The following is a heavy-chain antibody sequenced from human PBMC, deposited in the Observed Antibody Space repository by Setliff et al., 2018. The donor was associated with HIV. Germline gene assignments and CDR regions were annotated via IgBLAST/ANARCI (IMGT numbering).Heavy chain of an antibody. Sequence: SETLSLTCAVYGGSFSDYHWNWIRQSPGKGLEWIGEINHSGSTNYNPSLKSRVTISVDTSKNQFSLKLSSVTAADTAVYYCATYADRESNRFDPWGQGILVTVSS. CDR3: ATYADRESNRFDP. V-gene: IGHV4-34*01. J-gene: IGHJ5*02. CDR1: GGSFSDYH. CDR2: INHSGST. D-gene: IGHD3-10*01.